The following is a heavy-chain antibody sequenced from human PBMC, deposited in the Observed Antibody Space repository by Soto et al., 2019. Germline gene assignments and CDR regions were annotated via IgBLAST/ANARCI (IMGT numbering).Heavy chain of an antibody. D-gene: IGHD3-10*01. J-gene: IGHJ5*02. Sequence: ASVKVSCKASGYTFTSYAMHWVRQAPGQRLERMGWINAGNGNTKYSQKFQGRVTITRDASASTAYMELSSLRSEDTAVYYCARSERITMVRGVIITHNWFDPWGQGTQVTVSS. CDR2: INAGNGNT. V-gene: IGHV1-3*01. CDR1: GYTFTSYA. CDR3: ARSERITMVRGVIITHNWFDP.